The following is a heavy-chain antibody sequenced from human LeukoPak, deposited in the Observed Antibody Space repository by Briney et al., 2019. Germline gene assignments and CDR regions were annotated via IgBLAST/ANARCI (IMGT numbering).Heavy chain of an antibody. J-gene: IGHJ4*02. CDR2: INWIGCST. V-gene: IGHV3-20*03. Sequence: SGINWIGCSTVYADSVKGRFTISRDNAKNSLYLQMNSLRAEDTALYYCARDQYSSGWFDYWGQGTLVTVSS. D-gene: IGHD6-19*01. CDR3: ARDQYSSGWFDY.